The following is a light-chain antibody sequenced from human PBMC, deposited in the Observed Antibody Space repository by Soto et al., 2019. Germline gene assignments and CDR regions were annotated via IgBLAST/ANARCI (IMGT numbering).Light chain of an antibody. V-gene: IGKV3-15*01. CDR2: SAS. J-gene: IGKJ1*01. Sequence: EILMTPSPATLSVSPGERATLSCRASQSVSSNLAWYQQKPGQAPSLLIFSASTRATGVPARFSGSGSGTEFTLTISSLQSEDFAVYYCQQYNKWPQWTFGQGTKV. CDR3: QQYNKWPQWT. CDR1: QSVSSN.